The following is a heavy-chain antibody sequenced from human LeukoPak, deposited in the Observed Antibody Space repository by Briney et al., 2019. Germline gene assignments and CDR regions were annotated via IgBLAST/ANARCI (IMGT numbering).Heavy chain of an antibody. V-gene: IGHV3-53*01. CDR1: GFTVSSNY. Sequence: PGGSLRLSCAASGFTVSSNYMSWVRQAPGKGLGWVSVIYSGGSTYYANSVKGRFTISRDNSKNTLYLQMNSLRAEDTAVYYCASQGLGYCSGGSCYRFDYWGQGTLVTVSS. CDR3: ASQGLGYCSGGSCYRFDY. CDR2: IYSGGST. D-gene: IGHD2-15*01. J-gene: IGHJ4*02.